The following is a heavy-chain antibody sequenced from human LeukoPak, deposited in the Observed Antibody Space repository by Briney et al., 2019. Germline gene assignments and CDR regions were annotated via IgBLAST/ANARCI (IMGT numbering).Heavy chain of an antibody. CDR1: GFTFTSYA. Sequence: GGSLRLSCAASGFTFTSYAMNWVRQAPGKGLEWVSLIIGSNGATFYADSVKGRFTISRDTSKNTLYLQMNSLRAEDTAVYYCVKGGYHYLEIAYFDYWGQGALVTVSS. CDR3: VKGGYHYLEIAYFDY. CDR2: IIGSNGAT. D-gene: IGHD5-12*01. V-gene: IGHV3-23*01. J-gene: IGHJ4*02.